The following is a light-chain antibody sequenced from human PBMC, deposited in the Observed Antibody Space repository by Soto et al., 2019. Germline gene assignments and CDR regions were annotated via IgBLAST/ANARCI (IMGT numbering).Light chain of an antibody. Sequence: DVVMTQTPLSLSVAPGQPASISCKSSQSLLHITGETFLFWYLQKPAQSPQLLIYEVSTRVSGVPDRFSGSGSGTDFTLEISRVETDDVGIYYCMQSTQRPPTFGQGTRLGIE. V-gene: IGKV2D-29*02. CDR3: MQSTQRPPT. J-gene: IGKJ5*01. CDR1: QSLLHITGETF. CDR2: EVS.